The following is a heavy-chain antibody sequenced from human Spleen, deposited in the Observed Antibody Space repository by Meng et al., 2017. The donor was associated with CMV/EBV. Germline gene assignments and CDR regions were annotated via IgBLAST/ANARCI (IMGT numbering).Heavy chain of an antibody. J-gene: IGHJ4*02. CDR2: IYYSGST. CDR3: ARFCGGDCSYGYY. D-gene: IGHD2-21*01. Sequence: TVSGGSISSSSYYWGWIRQPPGKGLEWIGSIYYSGSTYYNPSLKSRVTISVDTSKNQFSLKLSSVTAADTAVYYCARFCGGDCSYGYYWGQGTLVTVSS. V-gene: IGHV4-39*07. CDR1: GGSISSSSYY.